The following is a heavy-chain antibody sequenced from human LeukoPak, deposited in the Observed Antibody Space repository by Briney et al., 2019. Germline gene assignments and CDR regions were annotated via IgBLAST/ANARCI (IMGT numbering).Heavy chain of an antibody. CDR3: ARDSYCSSTSCPSIGYYYYYGMDV. CDR2: ISSSSSYI. V-gene: IGHV3-21*01. CDR1: GFTFSSYS. D-gene: IGHD2-2*01. Sequence: PGGSLRLSCAASGFTFSSYSMSWVRQAPGKGLEWVSSISSSSSYIYYADSVKGRFTISRDNAKNSLYLQMNSLRAEDTAVYYCARDSYCSSTSCPSIGYYYYYGMDVWGQGTTVTVSS. J-gene: IGHJ6*02.